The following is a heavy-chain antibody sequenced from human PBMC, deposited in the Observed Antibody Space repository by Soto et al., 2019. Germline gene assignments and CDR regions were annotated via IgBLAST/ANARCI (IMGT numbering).Heavy chain of an antibody. V-gene: IGHV4-59*01. D-gene: IGHD6-13*01. J-gene: IGHJ4*02. CDR2: IYYSGST. CDR3: ARGGYSSSWYGARKFDY. Sequence: SETLSLTCTVSGGSISSYYWSWIRQPPGKGLEWIGYIYYSGSTNYNPSLKSRVTISVDTSKNQFSLKLSSVTAADTAVYYCARGGYSSSWYGARKFDYWGQGALVTGS. CDR1: GGSISSYY.